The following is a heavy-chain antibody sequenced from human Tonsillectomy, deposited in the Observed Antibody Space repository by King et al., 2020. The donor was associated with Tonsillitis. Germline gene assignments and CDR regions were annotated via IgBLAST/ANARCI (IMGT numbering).Heavy chain of an antibody. CDR2: IVPVFDTA. CDR1: GGTFSTYA. CDR3: ARSRNYYDSSGYSASDY. V-gene: IGHV1-69*01. J-gene: IGHJ4*02. D-gene: IGHD3-22*01. Sequence: VQLVQSGAEVKKPGSSVKVSCKASGGTFSTYAISWVRQAPGQGLEWMGGIVPVFDTANYAQKFQGRVTITADESTSTVYMELGSLRSEDTAVYYCARSRNYYDSSGYSASDYWGQGTLVTVSS.